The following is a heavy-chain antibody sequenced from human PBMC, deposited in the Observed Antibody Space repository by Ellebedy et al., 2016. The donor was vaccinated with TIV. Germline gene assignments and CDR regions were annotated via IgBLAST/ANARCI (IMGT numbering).Heavy chain of an antibody. CDR1: GFTFSTYA. V-gene: IGHV3-23*01. J-gene: IGHJ4*02. Sequence: GGSLRLXCAASGFTFSTYAMSWVRQAPGKGLEWVSGISASGGSTYYADSVKGRFTISRDNSKNTLYLQMNSLRAEDTAVYYCAKIPVPWLRYAPFDYWGQGTLVTVSS. D-gene: IGHD5-12*01. CDR2: ISASGGST. CDR3: AKIPVPWLRYAPFDY.